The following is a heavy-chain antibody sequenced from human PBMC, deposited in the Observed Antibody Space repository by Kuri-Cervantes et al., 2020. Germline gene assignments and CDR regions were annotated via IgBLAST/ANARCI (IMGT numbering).Heavy chain of an antibody. D-gene: IGHD1-14*01. CDR2: INHSGST. CDR3: VRHEGVRNSLVDYYYMDV. J-gene: IGHJ6*03. Sequence: SETLSLTCAVYGGSFSGYYWSWIRQPPGKGLEWIGEINHSGSTNYNPSLKSRVIISVDTSKNQFSLKLSSVTAADTAVYYCVRHEGVRNSLVDYYYMDVWGKGTTVTVSS. V-gene: IGHV4-34*01. CDR1: GGSFSGYY.